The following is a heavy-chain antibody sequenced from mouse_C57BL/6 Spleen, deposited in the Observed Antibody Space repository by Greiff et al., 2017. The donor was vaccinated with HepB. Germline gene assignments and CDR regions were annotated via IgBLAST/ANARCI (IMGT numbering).Heavy chain of an antibody. CDR2: ISYSGST. J-gene: IGHJ2*01. V-gene: IGHV3-2*02. Sequence: EVKLQESGPGLVKPSQSLSLTCTVTGYSITSGYGWNWIRQFPGNKLEWMGYISYSGSTNYNPSLKSRISIPRDTSKNQFFLQLNSVTTEDTATYDCARTARIKYWGQGTTLTVSS. CDR3: ARTARIKY. CDR1: GYSITSGYG. D-gene: IGHD1-2*01.